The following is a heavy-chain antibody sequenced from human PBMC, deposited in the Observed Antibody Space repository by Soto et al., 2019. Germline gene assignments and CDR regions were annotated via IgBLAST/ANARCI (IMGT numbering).Heavy chain of an antibody. J-gene: IGHJ6*02. D-gene: IGHD2-2*01. CDR3: AREAGNFVVVPAAEDYYYYYGMDV. CDR2: IIPIFGTA. Sequence: ASVKVSCKASGGTFSSYAISWVRQAPGQGLEWMGGIIPIFGTANYAQKLQGRVTITADESTSTAYMELSSLRSEDTAVYYCAREAGNFVVVPAAEDYYYYYGMDVWGQGTTVTVSS. V-gene: IGHV1-69*13. CDR1: GGTFSSYA.